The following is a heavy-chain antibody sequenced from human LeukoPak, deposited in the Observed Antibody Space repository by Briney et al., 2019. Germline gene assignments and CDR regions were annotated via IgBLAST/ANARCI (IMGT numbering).Heavy chain of an antibody. CDR3: ASSVGSTDY. V-gene: IGHV4-34*01. D-gene: IGHD1-26*01. Sequence: SETLSLTCAVYGESLSKYYWTWIRQSPGKGPEWIGEINHRGSTNLNPSLKSRVTLSVDTSKHQFSLKLTSMTAADAAVYYCASSVGSTDYWGQGTLVTVSS. CDR1: GESLSKYY. CDR2: INHRGST. J-gene: IGHJ4*02.